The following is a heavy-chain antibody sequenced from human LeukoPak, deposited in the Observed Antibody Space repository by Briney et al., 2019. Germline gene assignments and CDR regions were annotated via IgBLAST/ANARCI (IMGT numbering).Heavy chain of an antibody. J-gene: IGHJ4*02. CDR3: ARGLYDSSDYYYFDY. D-gene: IGHD3-22*01. CDR1: GYSISSDYY. CDR2: VHHSGRT. Sequence: SETLSLTCTVSGYSISSDYYWGWIRQPPGKGLEWIGSVHHSGRTYYNPSLKSRVTISLDTSRNQFSLKLNSVTAADTAVYYCARGLYDSSDYYYFDYWGQGTLVTVSS. V-gene: IGHV4-38-2*02.